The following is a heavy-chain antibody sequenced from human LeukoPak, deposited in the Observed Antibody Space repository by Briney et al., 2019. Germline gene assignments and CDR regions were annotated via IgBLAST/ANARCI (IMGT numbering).Heavy chain of an antibody. CDR2: IYHSGST. J-gene: IGHJ5*02. Sequence: PSETLSLTCTVSGGSLSSYSWSWLRQPPGKGLEWIGYIYHSGSTYYNPSLKSRVTISVDRSKNQFSLKLSSVTAADTAVYYCARESITMVRGRGILTEIDPWGQGTLVTVSS. D-gene: IGHD3-10*01. CDR1: GGSLSSYS. V-gene: IGHV4-30-2*01. CDR3: ARESITMVRGRGILTEIDP.